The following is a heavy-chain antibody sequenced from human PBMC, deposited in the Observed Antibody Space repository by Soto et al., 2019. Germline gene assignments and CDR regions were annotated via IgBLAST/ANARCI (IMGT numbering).Heavy chain of an antibody. CDR3: ARVGSSIATRPFDY. Sequence: SETLSLTCTVSSAPVSSSTYTWGWIRQPPGKGLEWIGSTYYGGSTYYNPSLNSRVTVSVDTSKNQFSLKMTSVTAADTAVYYCARVGSSIATRPFDYWGQGTLVTVSS. V-gene: IGHV4-39*01. D-gene: IGHD6-6*01. J-gene: IGHJ4*02. CDR1: SAPVSSSTYT. CDR2: TYYGGST.